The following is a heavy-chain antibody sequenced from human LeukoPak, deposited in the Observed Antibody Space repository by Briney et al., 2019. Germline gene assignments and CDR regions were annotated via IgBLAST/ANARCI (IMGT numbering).Heavy chain of an antibody. CDR3: ARDRDIAVVPAAMHGMDV. D-gene: IGHD2-2*01. V-gene: IGHV4-4*07. Sequence: PSETLSLTCTVSGGSISSDYWSCIRQPAGKGLEWIGRIYTSGSTNYNPSLKSRVTISVDTSKNQFSLKLTSVIVADTAVYYCARDRDIAVVPAAMHGMDVWGQGTTVTVSS. J-gene: IGHJ6*02. CDR1: GGSISSDY. CDR2: IYTSGST.